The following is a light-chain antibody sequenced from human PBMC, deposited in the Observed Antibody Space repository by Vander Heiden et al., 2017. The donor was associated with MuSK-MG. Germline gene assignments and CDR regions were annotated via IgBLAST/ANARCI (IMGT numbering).Light chain of an antibody. Sequence: DIVLTQSPDSLAVSLGGRATLNCKSSQSIFYSSNNKNYLTWYQQKPGQPPKLLIYWASIRESGVPDRFSGSGSGTDFTLTISSLQAEDVAVYYCQQYYSTPLTFGGGTKVEIK. V-gene: IGKV4-1*01. CDR1: QSIFYSSNNKNY. CDR2: WAS. J-gene: IGKJ4*01. CDR3: QQYYSTPLT.